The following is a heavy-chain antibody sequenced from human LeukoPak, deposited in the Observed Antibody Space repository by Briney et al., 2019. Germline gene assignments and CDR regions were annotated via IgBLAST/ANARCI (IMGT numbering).Heavy chain of an antibody. CDR3: AREWFGESHYYYYYMDV. CDR2: INPNSGST. Sequence: ASVKVSCKASGYTFTGYYMHWVRQAPGQGLEWMGWINPNSGSTNYAQKYQGRVTMTRDTSISTAYMELSRLRSDDTAVYYCAREWFGESHYYYYYMDVWGKGTTVTISS. CDR1: GYTFTGYY. J-gene: IGHJ6*03. D-gene: IGHD3-10*01. V-gene: IGHV1-2*02.